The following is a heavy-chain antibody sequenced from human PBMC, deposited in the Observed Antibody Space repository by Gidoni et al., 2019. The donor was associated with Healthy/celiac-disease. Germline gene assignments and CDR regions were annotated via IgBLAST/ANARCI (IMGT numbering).Heavy chain of an antibody. D-gene: IGHD2-2*01. CDR2: IWYDGSNK. CDR3: ARDGGDIVVVPAANDAFDI. V-gene: IGHV3-33*01. J-gene: IGHJ3*02. CDR1: GFPFSSYG. Sequence: QVQLVESGGGVVQPGRSLRLSCAASGFPFSSYGMHWVRQAPGKGLEWVAVIWYDGSNKYYADSVKGRFTISRDNSKNTLYLQMNSLRAEETAVYYCARDGGDIVVVPAANDAFDIWGQGTMVTVSS.